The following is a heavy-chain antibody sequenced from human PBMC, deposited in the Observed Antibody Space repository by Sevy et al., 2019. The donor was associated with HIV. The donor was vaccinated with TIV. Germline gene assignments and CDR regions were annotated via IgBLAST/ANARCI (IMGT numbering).Heavy chain of an antibody. V-gene: IGHV3-48*02. CDR1: GFTFSSYS. CDR2: ISSSSSTK. J-gene: IGHJ3*02. CDR3: ASAVLGYCSVGSCRPYAIDI. Sequence: GGSLRLSCAASGFTFSSYSMNWVRQAPGKGLEWVSYISSSSSTKYYADSVKGRFTISRDNAKNSLYLQMNSLRDEDTAVYYCASAVLGYCSVGSCRPYAIDIWGQGTMVTVSS. D-gene: IGHD2-15*01.